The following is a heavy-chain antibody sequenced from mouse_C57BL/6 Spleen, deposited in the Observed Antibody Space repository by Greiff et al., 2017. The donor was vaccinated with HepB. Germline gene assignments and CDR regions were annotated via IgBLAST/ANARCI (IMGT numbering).Heavy chain of an antibody. Sequence: VQLQQSGAELARPGASVKLSCKASGYTFTSYGISWVKQSTGQGLEWIGEIYPRSGNTYYNEKFKGKATLTADKSSSTAYMELRSLTSEDSAVYFCARITTVVATRAMDYWGQGTSVTVSS. CDR1: GYTFTSYG. CDR3: ARITTVVATRAMDY. V-gene: IGHV1-81*01. D-gene: IGHD1-1*01. J-gene: IGHJ4*01. CDR2: IYPRSGNT.